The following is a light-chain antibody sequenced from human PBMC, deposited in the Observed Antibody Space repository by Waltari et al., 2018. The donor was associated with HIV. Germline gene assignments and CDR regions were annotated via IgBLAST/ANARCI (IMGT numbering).Light chain of an antibody. CDR1: SSNIGDTY. CDR2: RDN. Sequence: QSVLAPPPSASGTPGQRVPISCSGTSSNIGDTYVYWYQQIPGTTPKLLIYRDNQWPSGVPDRFSGSKSGTSASLAISGLRSEDEAIYFCATWDDRLSGVLFGGGTKLTVL. CDR3: ATWDDRLSGVL. J-gene: IGLJ2*01. V-gene: IGLV1-47*01.